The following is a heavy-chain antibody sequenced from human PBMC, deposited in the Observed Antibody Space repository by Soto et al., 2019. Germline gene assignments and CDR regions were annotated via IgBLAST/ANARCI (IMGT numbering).Heavy chain of an antibody. V-gene: IGHV3-66*01. J-gene: IGHJ2*01. Sequence: EVQLVESGGGLVQPGGSLRLSCAASGFNVSSNYMSWVRQAPGKGLEWVSVIYIGGNTYYADSVKGRFTISRDNSKNTLYLQMNSLRVDDTAVYYCALVGAVAALPLDLWGRGTLVTVSS. CDR3: ALVGAVAALPLDL. CDR1: GFNVSSNY. D-gene: IGHD6-19*01. CDR2: IYIGGNT.